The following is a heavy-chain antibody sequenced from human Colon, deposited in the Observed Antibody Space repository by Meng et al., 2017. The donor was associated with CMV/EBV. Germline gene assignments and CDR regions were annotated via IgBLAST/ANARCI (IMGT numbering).Heavy chain of an antibody. CDR1: GFTFYTYW. CDR2: INEEGSEQ. V-gene: IGHV3-7*01. CDR3: ARVLNLLMITFGGPSSASFDY. Sequence: GESLKISCGVSGFTFYTYWMTWVRQAPGKGLEWVANINEEGSEQHYADSVKGRFTISRDNAKNSLYLEMNSLRAEDTAVYYCARVLNLLMITFGGPSSASFDYWGQGTLVTVSS. D-gene: IGHD3-16*01. J-gene: IGHJ4*02.